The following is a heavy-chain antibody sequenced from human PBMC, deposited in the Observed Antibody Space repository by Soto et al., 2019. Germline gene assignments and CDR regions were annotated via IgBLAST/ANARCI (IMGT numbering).Heavy chain of an antibody. CDR1: GFSLSRKGMS. J-gene: IGHJ4*02. CDR2: IDWEEEK. D-gene: IGHD1-7*01. V-gene: IGHV2-70*01. Sequence: SGPTLVNPKQTLLLTCAFSGFSLSRKGMSVSWIRQPPGKALEFLALIDWEEEKFYSPSLRTRLTVSKATSKSQVVLTLTNVDPVDTATYYCTRSTNWNYEYYFDYWGQGTLVTVSS. CDR3: TRSTNWNYEYYFDY.